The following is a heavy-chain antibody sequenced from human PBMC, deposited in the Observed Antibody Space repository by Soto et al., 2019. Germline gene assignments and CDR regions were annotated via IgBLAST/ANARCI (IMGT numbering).Heavy chain of an antibody. D-gene: IGHD2-15*01. J-gene: IGHJ6*02. CDR2: ISSSSTTI. Sequence: TGGSLRLSCAASGFSFIAYRINCVRHSPLKWLEWVSYISSSSTTIYYAGSVKGRFTISRDNAQNSLFLQMNSLRDEDTAVYYCVRDWTYCSGGTCYYGMDVWGRGTTVTVSS. CDR1: GFSFIAYR. V-gene: IGHV3-48*02. CDR3: VRDWTYCSGGTCYYGMDV.